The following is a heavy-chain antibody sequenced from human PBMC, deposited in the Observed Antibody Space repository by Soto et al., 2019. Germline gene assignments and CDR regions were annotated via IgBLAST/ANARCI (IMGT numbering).Heavy chain of an antibody. D-gene: IGHD6-13*01. Sequence: PSETLSLTCAVYGGSFSGYYWSWIRQPPGKGLEWIGEINHSGSTNYNPSLKSRVTISVDTSKNQFSLKLSSVTAADTAVYYCASRQDEYFLEAAAGWNYFDYWGQGTLVTVSS. J-gene: IGHJ4*02. CDR2: INHSGST. CDR1: GGSFSGYY. CDR3: ASRQDEYFLEAAAGWNYFDY. V-gene: IGHV4-34*01.